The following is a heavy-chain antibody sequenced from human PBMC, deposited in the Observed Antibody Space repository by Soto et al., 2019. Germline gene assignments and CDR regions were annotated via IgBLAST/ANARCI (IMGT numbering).Heavy chain of an antibody. V-gene: IGHV3-30*18. CDR1: GFTFSSYG. Sequence: QVQLVESGGGVVQPGRSLRLSCAASGFTFSSYGMHWVRQAPGKGLEWVAVISYDGSNKYYADSVKGRFTISRDNSKNTLYLQMNSLRAEDTAVYYCANDPAKLYYYGMDVWGQGTTVTVSS. CDR2: ISYDGSNK. J-gene: IGHJ6*02. CDR3: ANDPAKLYYYGMDV.